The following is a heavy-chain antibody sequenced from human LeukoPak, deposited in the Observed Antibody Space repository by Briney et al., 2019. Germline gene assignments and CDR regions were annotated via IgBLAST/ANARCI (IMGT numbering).Heavy chain of an antibody. V-gene: IGHV4-61*01. CDR2: IYYSGST. J-gene: IGHJ4*02. CDR1: GGSVSSGSYY. Sequence: TSETLSLTCTVSGGSVSSGSYYWSWIRQPPGKGLEWIGYIYYSGSTNYNPSLKSRVTISVDTSKNQFSLKLSSVTAADTAVYYCVRDVGDYWGQGTLVTVSS. CDR3: VRDVGDY.